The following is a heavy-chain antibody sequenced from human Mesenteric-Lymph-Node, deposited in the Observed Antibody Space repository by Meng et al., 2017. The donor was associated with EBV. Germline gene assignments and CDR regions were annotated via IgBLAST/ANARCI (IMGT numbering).Heavy chain of an antibody. CDR1: GGSVRSGSSY. V-gene: IGHV4-61*01. J-gene: IGHJ5*02. CDR3: ARAFTVVQGMFEPLMNWFDP. Sequence: VQPRGGGPGLGKPSRPLSPPCTVSGGSVRSGSSYWTWIRQPPGKELEWIGYIYYSGSTNYNPSLKSRVTISVDTSKNQFSLNLRSVTAADTAVYYCARAFTVVQGMFEPLMNWFDPWGQGTLVTVSS. D-gene: IGHD3-10*01. CDR2: IYYSGST.